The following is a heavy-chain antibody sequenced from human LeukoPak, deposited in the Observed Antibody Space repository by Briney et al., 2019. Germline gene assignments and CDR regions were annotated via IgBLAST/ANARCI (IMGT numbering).Heavy chain of an antibody. CDR2: ISAYNGNT. CDR3: ARHFTMVRGVIMDYYYGMDV. J-gene: IGHJ6*02. Sequence: RASVKVSCKASGYTFTSYGISWVRQAPGQGLEWMGWISAYNGNTNYAQKLQGRVTMTTDTSTSTAYMELRSLRSDDTAVYYCARHFTMVRGVIMDYYYGMDVWGQGTTVTVSS. V-gene: IGHV1-18*01. CDR1: GYTFTSYG. D-gene: IGHD3-10*01.